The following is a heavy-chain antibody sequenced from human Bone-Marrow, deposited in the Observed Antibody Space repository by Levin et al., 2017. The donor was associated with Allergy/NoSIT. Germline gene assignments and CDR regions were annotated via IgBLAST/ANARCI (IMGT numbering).Heavy chain of an antibody. V-gene: IGHV3-7*04. CDR2: IKQDGSEK. Sequence: GESLKISCAASGFTFSNNWMSWVRQAPGKGLEWVASIKQDGSEKRYMDSVRGRFTISRDNAKNSLYLQMSGLRDADTAVYYCGGGAGWWDYWGQGTLVTVSS. D-gene: IGHD2-15*01. CDR3: GGGAGWWDY. CDR1: GFTFSNNW. J-gene: IGHJ4*02.